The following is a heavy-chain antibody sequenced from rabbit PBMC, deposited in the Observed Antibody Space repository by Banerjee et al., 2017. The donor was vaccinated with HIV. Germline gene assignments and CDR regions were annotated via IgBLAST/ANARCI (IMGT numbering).Heavy chain of an antibody. Sequence: QSLEESGGGLVKHGASLTLTCTASGFTLSSYWMSWVRQAPGKGLEWIACINSNTGNTVYASWAKGPFTISKTSSTTVTLQMTSLTAADTATYFCARDLAGVIGWNFNLWGPGTLVTVS. J-gene: IGHJ4*01. CDR2: INSNTGNT. D-gene: IGHD4-1*01. CDR3: ARDLAGVIGWNFNL. CDR1: GFTLSSYW. V-gene: IGHV1S40*01.